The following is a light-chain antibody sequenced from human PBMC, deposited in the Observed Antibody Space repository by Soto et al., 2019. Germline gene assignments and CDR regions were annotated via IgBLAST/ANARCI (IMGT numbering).Light chain of an antibody. Sequence: QSVLTQPASVSGSPGKSITISCTGSSSDVGSYNLVSWYQQHPGKAPKLIIYEGFKRPSGVSDRFSGSKSGNTASLTISGLQAEDEADYYCCSYAGSSTFVFGTGTKVTVL. CDR2: EGF. V-gene: IGLV2-23*03. J-gene: IGLJ1*01. CDR1: SSDVGSYNL. CDR3: CSYAGSSTFV.